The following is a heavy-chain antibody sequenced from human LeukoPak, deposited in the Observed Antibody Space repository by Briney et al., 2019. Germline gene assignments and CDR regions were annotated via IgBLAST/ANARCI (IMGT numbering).Heavy chain of an antibody. CDR2: INPNSGGT. V-gene: IGHV1-2*02. Sequence: ASVKVSCKASGYTFTGYYMHWVRQAPGQGLEWMGWINPNSGGTNYAQKFQGRVTMTRDTSISTAYMELSSLRSEDTAVYYCARKSLLWFGELFDPWGQGTLVTVSS. D-gene: IGHD3-10*01. CDR1: GYTFTGYY. CDR3: ARKSLLWFGELFDP. J-gene: IGHJ5*02.